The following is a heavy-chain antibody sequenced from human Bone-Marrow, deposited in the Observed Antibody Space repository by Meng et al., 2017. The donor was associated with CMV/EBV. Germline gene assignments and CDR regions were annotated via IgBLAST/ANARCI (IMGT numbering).Heavy chain of an antibody. D-gene: IGHD1-26*01. V-gene: IGHV1-69*01. CDR1: GGTIDRYA. Sequence: KASGGTIDRYAISGMRQAAGKGIEGMGEIIPILGTKNNAQKFQGRVTITADEYTSTAYMELGSLRAEDTAVYYCAGGWGDDQEAIDYWGQGTLVTVSS. J-gene: IGHJ4*02. CDR3: AGGWGDDQEAIDY. CDR2: IIPILGTK.